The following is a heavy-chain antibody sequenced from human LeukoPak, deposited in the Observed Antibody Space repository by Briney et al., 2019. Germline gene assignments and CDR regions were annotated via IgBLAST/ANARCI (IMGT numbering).Heavy chain of an antibody. CDR3: AKAEGHPWPSYCFDS. V-gene: IGHV3-23*01. J-gene: IGHJ4*02. Sequence: GGSLKLSCEASGFTFGNFAMNWVRQVSGKGLEWVSGITGSGGNSYYANSVKGRFTIFRDNSKNMLFLQMNSLGAEDTAIYYCAKAEGHPWPSYCFDSWGRGTLVAVSS. CDR2: ITGSGGNS. D-gene: IGHD5-12*01. CDR1: GFTFGNFA.